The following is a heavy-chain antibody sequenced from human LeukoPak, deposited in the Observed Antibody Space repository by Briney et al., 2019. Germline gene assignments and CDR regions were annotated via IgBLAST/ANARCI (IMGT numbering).Heavy chain of an antibody. J-gene: IGHJ5*02. CDR3: ARDSQYDSTGHAP. CDR2: IYYSGST. Sequence: SETLSLTCTVSGGSISSSNYYWAWIHQPPGKGLEWIGSIYYSGSTYYGPTLKSRVTISVDTSKNQFSLKVSAVTAADTAVYYCARDSQYDSTGHAPWGQGTLVTVSS. D-gene: IGHD3-22*01. CDR1: GGSISSSNYY. V-gene: IGHV4-39*07.